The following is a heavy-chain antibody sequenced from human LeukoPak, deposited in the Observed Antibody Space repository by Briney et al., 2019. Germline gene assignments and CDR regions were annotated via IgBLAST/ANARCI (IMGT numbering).Heavy chain of an antibody. CDR3: ARGSSSWSSGYYFDY. J-gene: IGHJ4*02. D-gene: IGHD6-13*01. Sequence: GGSISSSNWWSWVRQPPGKGLEWIGEIYHSGSTNYNPSLKSRVTISVDKSKNQFSLKLSSVTAADTAVYYCARGSSSWSSGYYFDYWGQGTLVTVSS. CDR1: GGSISSSNW. V-gene: IGHV4-4*02. CDR2: IYHSGST.